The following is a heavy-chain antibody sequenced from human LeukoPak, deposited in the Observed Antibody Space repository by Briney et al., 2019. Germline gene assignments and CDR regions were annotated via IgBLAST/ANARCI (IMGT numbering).Heavy chain of an antibody. CDR2: ISTSGSTI. V-gene: IGHV3-48*03. Sequence: GGSLRLSCAASGFTFSSYEMNWVRQAPGKGLEWVSYISTSGSTIYYADSVEGRFTISRDNAKNSLYLQMNSLRAEDTAVYYCAVSWGLLRSDYWGQGTLVTVSS. J-gene: IGHJ4*02. CDR3: AVSWGLLRSDY. CDR1: GFTFSSYE. D-gene: IGHD1-26*01.